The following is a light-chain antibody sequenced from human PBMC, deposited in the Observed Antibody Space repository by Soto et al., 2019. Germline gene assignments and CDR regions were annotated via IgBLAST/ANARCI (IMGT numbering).Light chain of an antibody. V-gene: IGLV1-40*01. CDR1: SSNIGAGHV. CDR3: QSYDNGLSASE. J-gene: IGLJ2*01. Sequence: QSVLTQPPSVSGAPGQRVTISCTGSSSNIGAGHVVHWYQQFPGRAPNLLIFGSSNRPSGVPDRFSGSKSGTSASLAITGLQAEDEADYYCQSYDNGLSASEFGGGTKLTVL. CDR2: GSS.